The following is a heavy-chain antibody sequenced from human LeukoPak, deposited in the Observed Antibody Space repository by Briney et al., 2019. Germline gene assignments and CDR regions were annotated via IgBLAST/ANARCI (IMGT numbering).Heavy chain of an antibody. D-gene: IGHD6-19*01. Sequence: GGTLRLSCAASGFTFSSYGMTWVRQAPGKGLEWVSGISGSGGSTNYADSVKGRFTISRDNSKNTLYLQMNSLRAEDTAVYYCARGLHSSGWYVDYWGQGTLVTVSS. CDR1: GFTFSSYG. CDR3: ARGLHSSGWYVDY. V-gene: IGHV3-23*01. CDR2: ISGSGGST. J-gene: IGHJ4*02.